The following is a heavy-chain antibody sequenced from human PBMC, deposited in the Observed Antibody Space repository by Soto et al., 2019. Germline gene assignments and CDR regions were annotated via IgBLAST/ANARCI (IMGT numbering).Heavy chain of an antibody. Sequence: SETLSLTCAVYGGSFSGYYWTWIRQPPGTGLKWIGEINHSGSTNYNPSLKSRVTISVDTSKNQISLKLTSVTAADTAVYYCARDQITGLFDYWGQGTLVTVSS. CDR2: INHSGST. CDR3: ARDQITGLFDY. CDR1: GGSFSGYY. J-gene: IGHJ4*02. V-gene: IGHV4-34*01. D-gene: IGHD2-8*02.